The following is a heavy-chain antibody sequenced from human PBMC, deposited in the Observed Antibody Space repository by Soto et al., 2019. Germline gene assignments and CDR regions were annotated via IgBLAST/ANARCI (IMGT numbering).Heavy chain of an antibody. CDR2: ISYDGSNK. J-gene: IGHJ6*02. V-gene: IGHV3-30*03. CDR3: ARSRGVSGAMDV. CDR1: GFTFASYG. D-gene: IGHD3-10*01. Sequence: PGGSLRLSCAASGFTFASYGLHWVRQAPGKGLEWVVVISYDGSNKYYADSVKGRFTISRDNSKSTLFLQMNSLRVEDTAVYYCARSRGVSGAMDVWGQGTTVTVSS.